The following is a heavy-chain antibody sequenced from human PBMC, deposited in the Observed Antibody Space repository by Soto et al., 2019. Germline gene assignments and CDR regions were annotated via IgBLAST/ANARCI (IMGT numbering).Heavy chain of an antibody. CDR2: ISWNSANI. CDR1: GFTFDDHA. Sequence: EVQLVESGGGLVQPGRSLRLSCAASGFTFDDHAMHWVRQVPGKGLEWVSAISWNSANIGYADSVKGRFTTSRDNAKSSLYLQMNSLRPEDTALYYCARDCLGGEHPFYNNMDVWGQGTTVTVSS. D-gene: IGHD1-1*01. V-gene: IGHV3-9*01. CDR3: ARDCLGGEHPFYNNMDV. J-gene: IGHJ6*02.